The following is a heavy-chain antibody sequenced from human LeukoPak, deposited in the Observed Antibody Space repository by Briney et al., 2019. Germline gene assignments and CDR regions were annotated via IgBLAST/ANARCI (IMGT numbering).Heavy chain of an antibody. J-gene: IGHJ6*02. Sequence: GGSLRLSCAASGFIVSENYMSWVRQAPGKGLEWVSTVYSGGLTFYADPVKVRFTTSRDNSKNTLYLQMSSLRAEDTAVYYCVRDRWPGLGDFWGQGTTVTVSS. V-gene: IGHV3-66*01. CDR3: VRDRWPGLGDF. D-gene: IGHD6-19*01. CDR2: VYSGGLT. CDR1: GFIVSENY.